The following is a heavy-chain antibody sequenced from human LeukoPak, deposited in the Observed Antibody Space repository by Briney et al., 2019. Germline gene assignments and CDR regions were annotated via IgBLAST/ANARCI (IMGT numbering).Heavy chain of an antibody. CDR3: ATSTLTFNY. V-gene: IGHV3-23*01. CDR2: VRDSGAVT. J-gene: IGHJ4*02. CDR1: GLPFSSFA. D-gene: IGHD3-9*01. Sequence: PGGSLRLSCAASGLPFSSFAMTWVRQAPGKGLEWISSVRDSGAVTYYADSVKGRFTISRDNSRKIVYLQMNSLRAEDTAIYYCATSTLTFNYWGQGTLVTVSS.